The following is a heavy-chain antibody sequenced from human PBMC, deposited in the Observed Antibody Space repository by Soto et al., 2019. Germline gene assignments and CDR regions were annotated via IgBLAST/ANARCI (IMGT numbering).Heavy chain of an antibody. CDR2: IYWDDEK. D-gene: IGHD4-17*01. CDR1: GFSLDTSGVS. Sequence: QITLKESGPTLVKPTQTLTLTCTFSGFSLDTSGVSVGWVRQPPGKALEWLALIYWDDEKLYSPSLRGRLTITKDTSTNQVVLTMTNLDPVDTGTYYCSHGPGRVDNDDFDDTYYVFDADVWGQGTTVIVSS. CDR3: SHGPGRVDNDDFDDTYYVFDADV. J-gene: IGHJ6*02. V-gene: IGHV2-5*02.